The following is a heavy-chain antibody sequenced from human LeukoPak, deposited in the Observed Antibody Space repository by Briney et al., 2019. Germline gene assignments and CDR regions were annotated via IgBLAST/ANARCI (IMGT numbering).Heavy chain of an antibody. D-gene: IGHD3-22*01. V-gene: IGHV3-30*18. Sequence: GGSLRLSCAASGFTFSSYGMHWVRQAPGKGLEWVAVISYDGSNKYYADSVKGRFTISRDNPKNTLYLQMNSLRAEDTAVYYCAKEAYYESSGWDYWGQGTLVTVSS. J-gene: IGHJ4*02. CDR1: GFTFSSYG. CDR2: ISYDGSNK. CDR3: AKEAYYESSGWDY.